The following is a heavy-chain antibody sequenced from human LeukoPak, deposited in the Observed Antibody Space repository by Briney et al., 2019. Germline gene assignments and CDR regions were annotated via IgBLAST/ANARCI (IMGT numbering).Heavy chain of an antibody. CDR2: IYYTGST. CDR3: ARQNCRYYDSSGDCFDI. Sequence: SETLSLTCTVSGGSISSYDWSWIRQPPGKGLEWIGHIYYTGSTNYNPSLKSRVTISIDTSKNQFSLKLSSVTAADTAVYYCARQNCRYYDSSGDCFDIWGQGTRVTVSA. D-gene: IGHD3-22*01. J-gene: IGHJ3*02. CDR1: GGSISSYD. V-gene: IGHV4-59*08.